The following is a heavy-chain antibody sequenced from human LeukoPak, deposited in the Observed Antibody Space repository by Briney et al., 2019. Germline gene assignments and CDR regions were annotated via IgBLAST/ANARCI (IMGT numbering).Heavy chain of an antibody. Sequence: SETLSLTCAVSGGSISSSNWWSWVRQPPGKGLEWIGEIYHSGSTNYNPSLKSRVTISVDKSKNQFSLKLSSVTAADTAVYYCARQLRGMVRGVHNDYWGQGTLVTVSS. CDR3: ARQLRGMVRGVHNDY. J-gene: IGHJ4*02. CDR1: GGSISSSNW. D-gene: IGHD3-10*01. V-gene: IGHV4-4*02. CDR2: IYHSGST.